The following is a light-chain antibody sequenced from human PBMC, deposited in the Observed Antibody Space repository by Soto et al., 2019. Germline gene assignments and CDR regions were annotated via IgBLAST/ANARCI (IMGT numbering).Light chain of an antibody. CDR1: PNVTEW. CDR3: QETNYSF. J-gene: IGKJ2*01. V-gene: IGKV1-5*01. Sequence: IRRPQSPSALFASVGDRFPRTSRALPNVTEWGDWYHVRPGEAPKLLIYDASNSEIGVPSRFSGAGSGTEFTLTIVRLQPEDVGTYYCQETNYSFFGPGTKVDIK. CDR2: DAS.